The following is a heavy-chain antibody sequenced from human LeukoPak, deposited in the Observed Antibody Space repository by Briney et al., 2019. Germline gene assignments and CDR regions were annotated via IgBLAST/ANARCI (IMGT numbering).Heavy chain of an antibody. CDR2: ISSSGSTI. V-gene: IGHV3-48*03. CDR1: GFTFSSYE. Sequence: PGGSLRLSCAASGFTFSSYEMNWVRQAPGKGLEWVSYISSSGSTIYYADSVKGRFTISRDNAKNSLSLQMNSLRAEDTAVYYCTREPRLADYWGQGTLVTVSS. CDR3: TREPRLADY. J-gene: IGHJ4*02.